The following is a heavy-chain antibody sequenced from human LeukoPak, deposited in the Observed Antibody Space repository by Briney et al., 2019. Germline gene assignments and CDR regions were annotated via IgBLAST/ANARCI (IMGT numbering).Heavy chain of an antibody. CDR3: ARDLDAFDI. CDR1: GGSLSSGGYY. V-gene: IGHV4-30-2*01. CDR2: IYHSGST. J-gene: IGHJ3*02. Sequence: PSQTLSLTCPVSGGSLSSGGYYWSWIRQPPGKGLEWIGYIYHSGSTYYNPSLKSPVTISVDRSKNQFSLKLSSVTAADTAVYYCARDLDAFDIWGQGTMVTVSS.